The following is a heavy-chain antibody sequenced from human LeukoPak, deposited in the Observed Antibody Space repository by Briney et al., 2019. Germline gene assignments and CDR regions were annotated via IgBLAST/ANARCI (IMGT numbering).Heavy chain of an antibody. V-gene: IGHV3-23*01. D-gene: IGHD6-19*01. J-gene: IGHJ4*02. Sequence: GGSLRLSCAASGFTFSSYAMSWVRQAPGKGLEWVSAISGSGGSTYYADSVKGRFTISRDNPKNTLYLQMNSLRAEDTAVYYCAKDLGDSSGWYLDPFDYWGQGTLVTVSS. CDR1: GFTFSSYA. CDR2: ISGSGGST. CDR3: AKDLGDSSGWYLDPFDY.